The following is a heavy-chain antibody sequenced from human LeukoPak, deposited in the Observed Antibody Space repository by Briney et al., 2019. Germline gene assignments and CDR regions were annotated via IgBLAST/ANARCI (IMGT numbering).Heavy chain of an antibody. V-gene: IGHV4-59*01. Sequence: SETLSLTCTVSGGSISSYYWSWIRQPPGKGLVWIGYIYYSGSTNYNPSLKSRVTISVDTSKNQFSLKLSSVTAADTAVYYCARERWGRYGMDVWGQGTTVTVSS. CDR2: IYYSGST. D-gene: IGHD3-16*01. CDR3: ARERWGRYGMDV. J-gene: IGHJ6*02. CDR1: GGSISSYY.